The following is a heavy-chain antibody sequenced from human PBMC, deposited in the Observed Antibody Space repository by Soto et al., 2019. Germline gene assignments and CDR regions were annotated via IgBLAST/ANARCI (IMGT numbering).Heavy chain of an antibody. D-gene: IGHD2-21*01. CDR2: IKQDGSEK. V-gene: IGHV3-7*03. J-gene: IGHJ4*02. Sequence: PXGSLRLSCASSVCTFSSYWMSCVRQSPGKGLEWVANIKQDGSEKYYVDSVKGRFTISRDNAKNSLYLQMNSLRAEDTAVYYCARGNHSTPYYFDYCGKGTMVTVSS. CDR1: VCTFSSYW. CDR3: ARGNHSTPYYFDY.